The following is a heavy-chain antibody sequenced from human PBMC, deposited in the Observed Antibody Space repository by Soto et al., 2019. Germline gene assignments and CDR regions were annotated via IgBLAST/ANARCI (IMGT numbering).Heavy chain of an antibody. Sequence: GGSLRLSCAASGFTFSDYYMSWIRQAPGKGLEWVSYISSSGSTIYYADSVKGRFTTSRDNAKNSLYLQMNSLRAEDTAVYYCARVLGGITIFGVVASDAFDIWGQGTMVTVSS. J-gene: IGHJ3*02. V-gene: IGHV3-11*01. CDR3: ARVLGGITIFGVVASDAFDI. CDR1: GFTFSDYY. CDR2: ISSSGSTI. D-gene: IGHD3-3*01.